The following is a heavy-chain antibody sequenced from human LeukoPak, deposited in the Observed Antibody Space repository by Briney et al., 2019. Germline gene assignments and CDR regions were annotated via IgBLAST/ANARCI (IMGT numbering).Heavy chain of an antibody. CDR2: ISRSGDTI. V-gene: IGHV3-11*01. CDR1: GFTFSDYA. D-gene: IGHD1-7*01. J-gene: IGHJ4*02. CDR3: AGYHWNSGVVY. Sequence: GGSLRLSCAASGFTFSDYAMSWIRQAPGQGLEWVSYISRSGDTIDFADSVKGRFSISRDNAKNSLYLQMNSLRAEDTAVYYCAGYHWNSGVVYWGQGTLVTVSS.